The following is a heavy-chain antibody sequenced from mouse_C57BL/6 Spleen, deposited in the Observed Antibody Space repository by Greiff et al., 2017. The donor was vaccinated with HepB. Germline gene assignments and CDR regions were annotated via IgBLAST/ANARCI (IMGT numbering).Heavy chain of an antibody. CDR2: IYPGDGDT. Sequence: QVQLQQSGPELVKPGASVKISCKASGYAFSSSWMNWVKQRPGKGLEWIGRIYPGDGDTNYNGKFKGKATLTADKSSSTAYMQLSSLTSEDSAVYCCAREGTAQALDYWGQGTTLTVSS. D-gene: IGHD3-2*02. J-gene: IGHJ2*01. CDR3: AREGTAQALDY. CDR1: GYAFSSSW. V-gene: IGHV1-82*01.